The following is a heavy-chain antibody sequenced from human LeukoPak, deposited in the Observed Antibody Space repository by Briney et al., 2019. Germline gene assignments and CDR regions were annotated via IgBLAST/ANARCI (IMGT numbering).Heavy chain of an antibody. V-gene: IGHV1-18*01. J-gene: IGHJ4*02. D-gene: IGHD2-15*01. CDR3: ARDDCSGGTCYGYFDY. Sequence: ASVKVSCKASGYTFTSYGISWVRQAPGQGLEWMGWISAYNGNTNYAQKLQGRVTMTTDTSTSTAYMELRSLRSDDTAVYYCARDDCSGGTCYGYFDYWGQGTLVTVSS. CDR2: ISAYNGNT. CDR1: GYTFTSYG.